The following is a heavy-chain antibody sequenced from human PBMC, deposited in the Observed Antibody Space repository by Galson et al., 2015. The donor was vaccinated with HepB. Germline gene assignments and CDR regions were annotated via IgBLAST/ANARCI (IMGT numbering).Heavy chain of an antibody. V-gene: IGHV5-51*01. Sequence: QSGAEVKKPGESLRISYQGSGYSFTSYWIGWVRQMPGKGLEWLGIIYLDDSQTRHSPSFQGQVSISVDKTSRTAYLQWSSLKASDTATYYCARLVRDWWPPDYWGQGTLVTVSS. CDR3: ARLVRDWWPPDY. J-gene: IGHJ4*02. CDR2: IYLDDSQT. D-gene: IGHD2-8*02. CDR1: GYSFTSYW.